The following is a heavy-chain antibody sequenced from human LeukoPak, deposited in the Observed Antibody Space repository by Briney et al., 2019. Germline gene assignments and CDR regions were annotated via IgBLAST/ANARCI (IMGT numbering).Heavy chain of an antibody. J-gene: IGHJ6*03. V-gene: IGHV3-43*02. CDR1: GFTFDDYA. CDR3: AKGPDYYYMDI. CDR2: ISGDGGST. Sequence: GGSLRLSCAASGFTFDDYAMHWVRQAPGKGLEWVSLISGDGGSTYYADSVKGRFTISRDNSKNSLYLQMNSLITEDTALYYCAKGPDYYYMDIWGKGTTVTVSS.